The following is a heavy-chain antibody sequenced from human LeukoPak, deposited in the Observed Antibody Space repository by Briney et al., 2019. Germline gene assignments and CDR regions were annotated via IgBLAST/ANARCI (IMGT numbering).Heavy chain of an antibody. D-gene: IGHD3-3*01. J-gene: IGHJ4*02. CDR3: AREIFWSGYYSNLHFDY. Sequence: GGSLRLSCAASGFTFSSYSMNWVRQAPGKGLEWVSSISGSSYYIYYADSVKGRFTISRDNAKNSLYLQMSSLRAEDTAVYYCAREIFWSGYYSNLHFDYWGRGTLVTVSS. CDR1: GFTFSSYS. V-gene: IGHV3-21*01. CDR2: ISGSSYYI.